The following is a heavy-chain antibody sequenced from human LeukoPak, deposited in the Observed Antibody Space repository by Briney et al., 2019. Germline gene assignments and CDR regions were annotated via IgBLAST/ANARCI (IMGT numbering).Heavy chain of an antibody. J-gene: IGHJ4*02. D-gene: IGHD6-13*01. V-gene: IGHV3-53*01. Sequence: GGSLRLSCAASGFTVSSNNMNWVRQAPGKGLEWVSVIYSGGSTYYADSVKGRFTISRDNSKNTLYLQMNSLRAEDTAVYHCARERYSSSWYAGGSFDYWGQGTLVTVSS. CDR3: ARERYSSSWYAGGSFDY. CDR1: GFTVSSNN. CDR2: IYSGGST.